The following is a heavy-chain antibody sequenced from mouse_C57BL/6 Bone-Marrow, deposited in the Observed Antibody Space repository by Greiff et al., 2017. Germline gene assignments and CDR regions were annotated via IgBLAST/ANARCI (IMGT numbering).Heavy chain of an antibody. V-gene: IGHV1-55*01. CDR3: ARWDYAMDY. J-gene: IGHJ4*01. CDR1: GYTFTSYW. CDR2: IYPGSGST. Sequence: QLQQSGAELVKPGASVKMSCKASGYTFTSYWITWVKQRPGQGLEWIGDIYPGSGSTNYNEKFKSKATLTVDTSSSTAYMQLSSLTSEDSAVYLCARWDYAMDYWGQGTSVTVSS.